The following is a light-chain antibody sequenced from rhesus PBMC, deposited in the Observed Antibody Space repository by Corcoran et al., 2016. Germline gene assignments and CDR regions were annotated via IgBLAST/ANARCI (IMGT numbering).Light chain of an antibody. Sequence: DVVMTQSPLSLPITPGQPASMSCRSSQGLGHRDGTTYLTWYQQKPVQPPRVLIYKVSTRYSGVPDRFSGSGAGTDFTLKISRVEAEDAVIYYCGQGTHWPFTFGPGTRLDIK. V-gene: IGKV2-64*02. CDR3: GQGTHWPFT. J-gene: IGKJ3*01. CDR1: QGLGHRDGTTY. CDR2: KVS.